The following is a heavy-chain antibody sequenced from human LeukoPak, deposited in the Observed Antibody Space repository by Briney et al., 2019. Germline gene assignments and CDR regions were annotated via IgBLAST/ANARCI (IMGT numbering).Heavy chain of an antibody. J-gene: IGHJ4*02. CDR3: ARGFPNGNYRLFDY. V-gene: IGHV3-21*01. CDR2: ISSTASYI. Sequence: GGSLRLSSVVSGFTFSSYSMNWVRQAPGKGLEWVSSISSTASYIYYADSVKGRFTISRDNAKNSLYMQMNSLRAVDTAVYYCARGFPNGNYRLFDYWGQGTLVTVSS. D-gene: IGHD4-17*01. CDR1: GFTFSSYS.